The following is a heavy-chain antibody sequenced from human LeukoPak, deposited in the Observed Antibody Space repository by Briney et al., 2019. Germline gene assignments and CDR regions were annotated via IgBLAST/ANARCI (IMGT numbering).Heavy chain of an antibody. CDR2: INPNSGGT. CDR3: APSWYGCCDWFDP. CDR1: GYSFADYY. V-gene: IGHV1-2*02. D-gene: IGHD6-13*01. Sequence: PQASVKVSCKASGYSFADYYMHWVRQAPGQGLEWMGWINPNSGGTNYAQKFQGRVTMTRDTSISTAYMELSRLRSDDTAVYYCAPSWYGCCDWFDPWGQGTLVTVSS. J-gene: IGHJ5*02.